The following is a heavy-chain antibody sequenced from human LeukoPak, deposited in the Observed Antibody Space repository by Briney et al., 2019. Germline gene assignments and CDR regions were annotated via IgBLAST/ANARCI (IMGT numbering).Heavy chain of an antibody. CDR3: ARDHNWAFDY. D-gene: IGHD3-16*01. CDR2: IGPGSNDI. V-gene: IGHV3-48*01. J-gene: IGHJ4*02. CDR1: GFTFSSYS. Sequence: PGGSLRLSCAASGFTFSSYSMNWVRQAPGKGLEWVSYIGPGSNDIHYADSVKGRFTISRDNAKNSLYLQMNSLRAEDTAVYYCARDHNWAFDYWGQGTLVTVSS.